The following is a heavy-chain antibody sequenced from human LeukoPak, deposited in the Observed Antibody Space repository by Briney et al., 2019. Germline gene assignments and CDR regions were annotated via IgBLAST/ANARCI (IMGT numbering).Heavy chain of an antibody. CDR1: GGSISSGGYY. CDR2: IYHSGST. Sequence: SQTLSLTCTVSGGSISSGGYYWSWIRQPPGKGLEWIGYIYHSGSTNYNPSLKSRVTISVDTSKNQFSLKLSSVTAADTAVYYCARGFTPEYSSSWYSDWYFDLWGRGTLVTVSS. V-gene: IGHV4-30-2*01. J-gene: IGHJ2*01. D-gene: IGHD6-13*01. CDR3: ARGFTPEYSSSWYSDWYFDL.